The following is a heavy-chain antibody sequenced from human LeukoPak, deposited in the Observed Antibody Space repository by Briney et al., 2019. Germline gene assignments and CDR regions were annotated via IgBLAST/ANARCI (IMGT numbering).Heavy chain of an antibody. V-gene: IGHV3-30*02. CDR2: IRYDGSNK. D-gene: IGHD3-22*01. CDR3: AKVDYYDSSGYYPPFDY. CDR1: GFTFSSYG. Sequence: GALRLSCAASGFTFSSYGMHWVRQAPGKGLEWVAFIRYDGSNKYYADSVKGRFTISRDNSKNTLYLQMNSLRAEDTAVYYCAKVDYYDSSGYYPPFDYWGQGTLVTVSS. J-gene: IGHJ4*02.